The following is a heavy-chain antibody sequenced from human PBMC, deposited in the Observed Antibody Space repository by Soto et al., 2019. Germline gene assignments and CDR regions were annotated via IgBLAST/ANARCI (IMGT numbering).Heavy chain of an antibody. D-gene: IGHD2-15*01. V-gene: IGHV3-48*01. CDR2: IGSSSCTI. Sequence: EVQLVESGGGLVQPGGALELPCEAAGFTFSRYSMNRFRQAPGKGLAWVPYIGSSSCTIYYADSGKGRFPISRDNAKHSLYLQRNSLRAEETCGYYCARYPIVYCRGCSWYDDYYVDYWGQGTLVPVSS. CDR3: ARYPIVYCRGCSWYDDYYVDY. CDR1: GFTFSRYS. J-gene: IGHJ4*02.